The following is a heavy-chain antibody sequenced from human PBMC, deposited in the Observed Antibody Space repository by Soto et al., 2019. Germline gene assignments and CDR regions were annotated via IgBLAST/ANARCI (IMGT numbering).Heavy chain of an antibody. CDR1: GGTFSTSA. D-gene: IGHD3-3*02. CDR2: IMPVFATP. J-gene: IGHJ6*02. V-gene: IGHV1-69*12. Sequence: QVQLMQSGAEVKKPGSSVKVSCKASGGTFSTSAISWVRQAPGEGLEWVGGIMPVFATPDYAQKFQGRVTISADESTTTGYLELTRPTTDDTAVYYCARDKDRQQLGGNYYYILDVWGQGTAITVSS. CDR3: ARDKDRQQLGGNYYYILDV.